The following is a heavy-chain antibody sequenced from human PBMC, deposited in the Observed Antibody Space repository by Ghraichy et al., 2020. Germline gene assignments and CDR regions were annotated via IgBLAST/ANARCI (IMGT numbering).Heavy chain of an antibody. CDR2: ITSSSSFI. CDR3: ARGSTVVRFYYYGGMDV. Sequence: GGSLRLSCVGSGFTFSSYSMNWVRQSPGKGLEWVSYITSSSSFISYADSVKGRFTISRDNAQNSLYLQMNSLRDEDTAVYYCARGSTVVRFYYYGGMDVWGQGTSVTESS. J-gene: IGHJ6*02. CDR1: GFTFSSYS. V-gene: IGHV3-48*02. D-gene: IGHD4-23*01.